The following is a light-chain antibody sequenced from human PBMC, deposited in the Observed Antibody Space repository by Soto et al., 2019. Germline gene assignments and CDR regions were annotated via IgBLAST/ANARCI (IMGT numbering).Light chain of an antibody. J-gene: IGKJ1*01. V-gene: IGKV3-20*01. CDR2: GAS. CDR3: QQYGSALQT. CDR1: QSVRSNF. Sequence: EIVLTQSPGTLSLSPGERVTLSCRASQSVRSNFLAWYQQRPGQAPRLLICGASSRATGIPDRFSGSGSGTDFTLIISRLEPEDCAVYYCQQYGSALQTFGQGTKVDIK.